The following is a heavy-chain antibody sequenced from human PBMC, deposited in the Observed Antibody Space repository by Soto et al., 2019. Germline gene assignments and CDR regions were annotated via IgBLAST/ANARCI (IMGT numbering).Heavy chain of an antibody. V-gene: IGHV1-18*01. CDR1: GYTFTSYG. J-gene: IGHJ6*02. Sequence: AAVKVSCKASGYTFTSYGISWVRQAPGQGLEWMGWISAYNGNTNYAQKLQGRVTMTTDTSTSTAYMELRSLRSDDTAVYYCARDAADSVVVQAAIDDNTYGMDVWGQGTTVTVSS. CDR3: ARDAADSVVVQAAIDDNTYGMDV. CDR2: ISAYNGNT. D-gene: IGHD2-2*01.